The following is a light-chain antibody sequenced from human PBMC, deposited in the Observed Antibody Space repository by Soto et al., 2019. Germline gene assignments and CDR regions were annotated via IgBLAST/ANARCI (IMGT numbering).Light chain of an antibody. CDR1: SSDIGGYNY. CDR3: SSFTSSITPHVV. Sequence: QSVLTQPPSASGSPGQSVTISCTGTSSDIGGYNYVSWYQQHPGKAPKLLIYEVSNRPSGVPDRFSGSKSGNTASLTVSGLQAEDEADYYCSSFTSSITPHVVFGGGTKLTVL. J-gene: IGLJ2*01. V-gene: IGLV2-8*01. CDR2: EVS.